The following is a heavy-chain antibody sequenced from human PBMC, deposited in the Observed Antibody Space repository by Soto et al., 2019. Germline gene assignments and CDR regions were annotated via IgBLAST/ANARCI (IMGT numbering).Heavy chain of an antibody. V-gene: IGHV3-33*01. CDR1: GFTFSSYG. D-gene: IGHD3-9*01. Sequence: QVQLVESGGGVVQPGRSLRLSCAASGFTFSSYGMHWVRQAPGKGLEWVAVIWYDGSNKYYADSVKGRFTISRDNSKNTLYLQMNSLRAEDTAVYYCARDNGGYDILTGYLGYAFDIWGQGTMVTVSS. CDR2: IWYDGSNK. CDR3: ARDNGGYDILTGYLGYAFDI. J-gene: IGHJ3*02.